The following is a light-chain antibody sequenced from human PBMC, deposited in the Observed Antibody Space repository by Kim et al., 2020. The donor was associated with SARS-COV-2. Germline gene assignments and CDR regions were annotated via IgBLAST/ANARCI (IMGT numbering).Light chain of an antibody. CDR3: QQFGGTSYT. CDR1: QSVTSTY. CDR2: GAS. Sequence: LSPGERATLSCRASQSVTSTYLAWYQQKPGQAPRLLIYGASSRATGTPDRFSGSGSGTDFTLTISRLEPEDFAVYYCQQFGGTSYTFGQGTKLEI. J-gene: IGKJ2*01. V-gene: IGKV3-20*01.